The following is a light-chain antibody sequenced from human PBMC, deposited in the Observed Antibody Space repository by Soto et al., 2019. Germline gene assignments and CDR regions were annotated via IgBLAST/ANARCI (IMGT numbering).Light chain of an antibody. CDR2: GNN. J-gene: IGLJ1*01. CDR1: SSNIGAGFD. Sequence: QSVLKQPPSVSGAPGQRVTISCTGSSSNIGAGFDVHWYQQLPGTAPTLLISGNNNRPSGVPDRLSGSKSGTSASLAITGLRAEDEADYFCQSYDSSLSGYVFGTGTKVTVL. CDR3: QSYDSSLSGYV. V-gene: IGLV1-40*01.